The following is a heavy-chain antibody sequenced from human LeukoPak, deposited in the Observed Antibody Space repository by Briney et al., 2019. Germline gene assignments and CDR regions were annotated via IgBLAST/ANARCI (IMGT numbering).Heavy chain of an antibody. CDR2: ISGATNIA. V-gene: IGHV1-18*01. CDR1: GYSFTNYG. CDR3: ARDLGYYGSGSYYNPFEIDY. Sequence: GASVKVSCKTSGYSFTNYGISWVRQAPGQGLQWMGWISGATNIATYEDKWQGRLTMTTDTSTSTAYMELRSLRSDGTAVYYCARDLGYYGSGSYYNPFEIDYWGQGTLVTVSS. J-gene: IGHJ4*02. D-gene: IGHD3-10*01.